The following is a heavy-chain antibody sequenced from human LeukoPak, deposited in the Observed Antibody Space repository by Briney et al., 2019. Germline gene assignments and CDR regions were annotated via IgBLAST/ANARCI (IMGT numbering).Heavy chain of an antibody. CDR3: ARGPYSSSWEYYYYYYVDV. CDR2: ISSSSSTI. CDR1: GFTFSSYS. D-gene: IGHD6-13*01. V-gene: IGHV3-48*02. J-gene: IGHJ6*03. Sequence: PGGSLRLSCAASGFTFSSYSMNWVRQAPGKGLEWVSYISSSSSTIYYADSVKGRFTISRDNAKNSLYLQMNSLRDEDTAVYYCARGPYSSSWEYYYYYYVDVWGKGTTVTVSS.